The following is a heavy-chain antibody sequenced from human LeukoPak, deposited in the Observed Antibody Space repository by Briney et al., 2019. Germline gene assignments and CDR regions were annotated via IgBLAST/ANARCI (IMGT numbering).Heavy chain of an antibody. J-gene: IGHJ1*01. CDR3: AKDPGSDYVNAEYFHY. Sequence: PGGSLRLSCAASGFTFSSYSMNWVRQAPGKGLEWVSAISGSGGSTYYADSVKGRFTISRDNSKNTLYMQMSSLRAEDTAVYYCAKDPGSDYVNAEYFHYWGQGTLLTVSS. CDR1: GFTFSSYS. V-gene: IGHV3-23*01. D-gene: IGHD4/OR15-4a*01. CDR2: ISGSGGST.